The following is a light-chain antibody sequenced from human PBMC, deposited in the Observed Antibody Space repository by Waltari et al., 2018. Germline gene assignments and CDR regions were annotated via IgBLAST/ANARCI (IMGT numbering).Light chain of an antibody. CDR2: AAS. Sequence: DIQMTQSPSSLSASVGDRVTITCRASQSISSYLNWDQQKPGKAPKLLISAASSLQSGVPSRFSGSGSGTDFTLTISSLQTEDFATYYCQQSYSTPGTFGQGTKVEIK. CDR1: QSISSY. J-gene: IGKJ1*01. V-gene: IGKV1-39*01. CDR3: QQSYSTPGT.